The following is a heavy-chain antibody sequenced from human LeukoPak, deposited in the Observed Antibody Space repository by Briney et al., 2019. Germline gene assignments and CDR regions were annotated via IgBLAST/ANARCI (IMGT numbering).Heavy chain of an antibody. CDR3: AGLYYDINHSFDY. CDR1: GYTFTAYY. Sequence: ASVKVSCTASGYTFTAYYIHWVRQAPGQGLEWMGWINPTTRGTNYAQKFQGRVTMTGDTSISTVYMELSRLTSDDTAVYYCAGLYYDINHSFDYWGQGTLVTVSS. D-gene: IGHD3-22*01. J-gene: IGHJ4*02. CDR2: INPTTRGT. V-gene: IGHV1-2*02.